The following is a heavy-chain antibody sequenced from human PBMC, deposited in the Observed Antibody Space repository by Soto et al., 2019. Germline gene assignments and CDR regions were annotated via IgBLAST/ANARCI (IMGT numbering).Heavy chain of an antibody. V-gene: IGHV1-46*01. Sequence: RASVKVSCKASGYTFASYYMHWVRQAPGQGLEWMGIINPSGGSTSYAQKFQGRVTMTRDTSTSTVYMELSSLRSEDTAVYYCAREQVVTGPSHHHYGMDVWGQGTTVTVSS. D-gene: IGHD3-22*01. CDR2: INPSGGST. CDR1: GYTFASYY. J-gene: IGHJ6*02. CDR3: AREQVVTGPSHHHYGMDV.